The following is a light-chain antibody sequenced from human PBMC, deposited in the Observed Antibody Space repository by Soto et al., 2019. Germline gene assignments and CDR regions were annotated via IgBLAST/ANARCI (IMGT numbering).Light chain of an antibody. CDR3: QHRSNWPRT. CDR2: DAS. Sequence: EIVLTQSPATLSLSPGERATLACRASQSVSTYLAWYQQKPGQAPRLLIYDASNRATGIPARFSGSGSGTDFTLTISSLEPEDFAVYYCQHRSNWPRTFGQGTNLEIK. V-gene: IGKV3-11*01. CDR1: QSVSTY. J-gene: IGKJ2*01.